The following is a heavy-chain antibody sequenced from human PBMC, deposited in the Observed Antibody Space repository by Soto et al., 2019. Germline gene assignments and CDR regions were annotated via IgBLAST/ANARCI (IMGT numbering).Heavy chain of an antibody. V-gene: IGHV3-30*18. D-gene: IGHD7-27*01. CDR1: GFTFSSYG. CDR3: AKGVEANWGFYYGMEG. J-gene: IGHJ6*02. CDR2: ISYDGSNK. Sequence: GGSLRLSCAASGFTFSSYGMHWVRQAPGKGLEWVAVISYDGSNKYYAKSVKGRFTFARDNSKNTLSLQMNSLRVEDTAVYYCAKGVEANWGFYYGMEGWCQGTTVTVSS.